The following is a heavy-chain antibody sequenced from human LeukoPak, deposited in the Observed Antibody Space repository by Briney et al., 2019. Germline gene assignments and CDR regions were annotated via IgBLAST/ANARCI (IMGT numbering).Heavy chain of an antibody. Sequence: ASVKVSCKASGYTFSSNCMHWVRQAPGQGLEWMGIINPSGGSTSYAQKFQGRVTMTRDTSTSTVYMELSSLRSEDTAVYYCARERMGVGTTTFDYWGQGTLVTVSS. J-gene: IGHJ4*02. D-gene: IGHD1-26*01. CDR1: GYTFSSNC. CDR2: INPSGGST. V-gene: IGHV1-46*01. CDR3: ARERMGVGTTTFDY.